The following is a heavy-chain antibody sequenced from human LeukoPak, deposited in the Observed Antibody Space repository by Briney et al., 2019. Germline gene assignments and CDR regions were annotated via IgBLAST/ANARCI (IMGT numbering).Heavy chain of an antibody. CDR2: IKQDGSEK. Sequence: GGSLRLSCVASGFTFTSYWMNWVRQAPGKGLEWVANIKQDGSEKYYVDSVKGRFTISRDNVKKSLYLQMNSLRAEDTAVYYSATIVVVSSSLEDYWGQGTLVTVSS. CDR3: ATIVVVSSSLEDY. J-gene: IGHJ4*02. V-gene: IGHV3-7*03. D-gene: IGHD3-22*01. CDR1: GFTFTSYW.